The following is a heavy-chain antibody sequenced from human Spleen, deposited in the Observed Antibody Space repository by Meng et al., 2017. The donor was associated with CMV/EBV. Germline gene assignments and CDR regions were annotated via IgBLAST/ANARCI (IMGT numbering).Heavy chain of an antibody. CDR1: GGSFSGYY. V-gene: IGHV4-34*01. CDR3: ARGRINWNYGIDY. D-gene: IGHD1-7*01. CDR2: INHSGST. Sequence: QVQLQQGGAGLLKPSETLSLTWAVYGGSFSGYYWSWIRQPPGKGLEWIGEINHSGSTNYNPSLKSRVTISVDTSKNQFSLKLSSVTAADTAVYYCARGRINWNYGIDYWGQGTLVTVSS. J-gene: IGHJ4*02.